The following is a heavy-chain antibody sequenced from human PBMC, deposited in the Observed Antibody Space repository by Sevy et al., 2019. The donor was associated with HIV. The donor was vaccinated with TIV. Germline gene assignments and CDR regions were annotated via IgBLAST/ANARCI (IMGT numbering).Heavy chain of an antibody. Sequence: GGSLRLSCAASAFTFSSYARSWVRQAPGKGLEWVSAISGSGGSTYYADSVKGRFTISRDNSKNTLYLQMNSLRAEDTAVYYCAKDRYVDTAMVSQNFYYMDVWGKGTTVTVSS. CDR3: AKDRYVDTAMVSQNFYYMDV. D-gene: IGHD5-18*01. J-gene: IGHJ6*03. CDR2: ISGSGGST. V-gene: IGHV3-23*01. CDR1: AFTFSSYA.